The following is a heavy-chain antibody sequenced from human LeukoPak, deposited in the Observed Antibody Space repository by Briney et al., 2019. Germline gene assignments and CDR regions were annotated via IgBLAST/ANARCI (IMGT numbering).Heavy chain of an antibody. V-gene: IGHV3-74*01. Sequence: GGSLRLSCAASGFTFSSHRMHWVRQAPGKGLVWVSQIKTDGTTMTYADSVKGRFTISRDNSKNTLYLQMNSLSVEDTAVYYCARVGYYASGPFSYFDYWGQGTLVTVSS. CDR3: ARVGYYASGPFSYFDY. CDR2: IKTDGTTM. D-gene: IGHD3-10*01. CDR1: GFTFSSHR. J-gene: IGHJ4*02.